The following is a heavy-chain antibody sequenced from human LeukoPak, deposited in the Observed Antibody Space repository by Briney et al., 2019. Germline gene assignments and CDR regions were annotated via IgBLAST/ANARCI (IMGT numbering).Heavy chain of an antibody. CDR2: IWYDGSNK. CDR3: ARVPGHDRGYMDV. CDR1: GFTFSSYG. D-gene: IGHD3-22*01. V-gene: IGHV3-33*01. J-gene: IGHJ6*03. Sequence: GRSLRLSCAASGFTFSSYGMHWVRQAPGKGLEWVAVIWYDGSNKYYADSVKGRFTISRDNSKNTLYLQMNSLRAEDTAVYYCARVPGHDRGYMDVWGKGTTVTVSS.